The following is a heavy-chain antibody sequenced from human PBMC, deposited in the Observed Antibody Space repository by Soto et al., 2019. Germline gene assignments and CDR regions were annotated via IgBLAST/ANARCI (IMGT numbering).Heavy chain of an antibody. D-gene: IGHD5-12*01. CDR1: GGSFSGYY. CDR2: INHSGST. CDR3: ARGLLLRCEYYFDY. V-gene: IGHV4-34*01. Sequence: ETLSLTCAVYGGSFSGYYWSWIRQPPGKGLEWIGEINHSGSTNYNPSLKSRVTISVDTSKNQFSLKLSSVTAADTAVYYCARGLLLRCEYYFDYWGQGTLVTVS. J-gene: IGHJ4*02.